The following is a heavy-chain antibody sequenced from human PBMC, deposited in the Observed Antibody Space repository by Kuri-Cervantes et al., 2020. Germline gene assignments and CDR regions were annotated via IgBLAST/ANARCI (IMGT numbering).Heavy chain of an antibody. D-gene: IGHD4-11*01. Sequence: ETLSLTCAASGFTFSNYAMSWVRQAPGKGLEWVSAISGRGGSTYYADSVKGRFTISRDNSKNTLFLQMNSLRAEDTAVYYCAKDRATVTTGWFDPWGQGTLVTVSS. CDR3: AKDRATVTTGWFDP. V-gene: IGHV3-23*01. J-gene: IGHJ5*02. CDR1: GFTFSNYA. CDR2: ISGRGGST.